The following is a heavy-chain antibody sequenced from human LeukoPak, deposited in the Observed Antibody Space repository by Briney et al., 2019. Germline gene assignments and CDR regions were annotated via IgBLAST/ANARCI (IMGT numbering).Heavy chain of an antibody. CDR3: ARFRYYYYYMDV. Sequence: SETLSLTCAVYGGSFSGYYWSWIRQPSGKGLEWIGEINHSGSTNYNPSLKSRVTISVDTSKNQFSLKLSSVTAADTAVYYCARFRYYYYYMDVWGKGTTVTVSS. J-gene: IGHJ6*03. CDR2: INHSGST. V-gene: IGHV4-34*01. CDR1: GGSFSGYY.